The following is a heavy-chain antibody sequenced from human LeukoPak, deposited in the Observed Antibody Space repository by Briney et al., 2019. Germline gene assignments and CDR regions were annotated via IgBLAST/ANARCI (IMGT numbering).Heavy chain of an antibody. CDR1: GFTFSSYA. V-gene: IGHV3-23*01. D-gene: IGHD6-19*01. J-gene: IGHJ6*02. Sequence: GGSLRLSCAASGFTFSSYAMTWVRQAPGKGLECVSDISGSGGSTYYADSVKGRFTIARDNSKNTLYLQMNSLRAEDTAVYYCAKDQYSSALYGMDVWGQGTTVTVSS. CDR2: ISGSGGST. CDR3: AKDQYSSALYGMDV.